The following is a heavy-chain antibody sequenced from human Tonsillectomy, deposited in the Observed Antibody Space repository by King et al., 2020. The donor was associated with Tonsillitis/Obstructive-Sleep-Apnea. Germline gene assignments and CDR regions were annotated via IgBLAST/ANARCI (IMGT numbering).Heavy chain of an antibody. CDR3: ARHSDRCHTADCSNAFDI. CDR2: IYYTGAT. V-gene: IGHV4-39*01. CDR1: NGSISSSSHY. D-gene: IGHD2-21*02. Sequence: QLQESGPGLLRPSETLSLTCTASNGSISSSSHYWGWIRQSPEKGLEWIASIYYTGATYYDPSLRSRVTISVDTSKNQFSLNLTSISAADAAVYYCARHSDRCHTADCSNAFDIWGQGTMVTVSS. J-gene: IGHJ3*02.